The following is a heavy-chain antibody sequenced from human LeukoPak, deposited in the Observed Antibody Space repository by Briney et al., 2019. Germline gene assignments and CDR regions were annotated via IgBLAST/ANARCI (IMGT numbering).Heavy chain of an antibody. CDR3: TRDSGTYNWFDP. Sequence: GGSLKLSCVPSGFTFSDSAIHWVRQSSGKGLEWIGHMDKETNLYATALAASVKRRFTVSRDDSKNTAYLHMNSLKTEDTALYYCTRDSGTYNWFDPWGQGTLVTVSS. CDR2: MDKETNLYAT. J-gene: IGHJ5*02. CDR1: GFTFSDSA. V-gene: IGHV3-73*01. D-gene: IGHD1-26*01.